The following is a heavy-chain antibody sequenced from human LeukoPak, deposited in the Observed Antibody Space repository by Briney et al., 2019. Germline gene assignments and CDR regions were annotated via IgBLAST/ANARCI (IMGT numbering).Heavy chain of an antibody. CDR2: TYYRSKWFS. CDR3: ARMVGLVSDY. Sequence: SETLSLTCTVSGGSISSYYWNWIRQSPSRGLEWLGRTYYRSKWFSYYAASVRSRITINPDTSKNQFSLQLKSVTPEDTAVYYCARMVGLVSDYWGQGTRVTVSS. CDR1: GGSISSYY. J-gene: IGHJ4*02. V-gene: IGHV6-1*01. D-gene: IGHD3-10*01.